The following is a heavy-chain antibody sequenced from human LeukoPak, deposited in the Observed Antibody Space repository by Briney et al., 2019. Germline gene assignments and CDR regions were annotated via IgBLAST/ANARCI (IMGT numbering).Heavy chain of an antibody. CDR1: GFTFSSYA. V-gene: IGHV3-23*01. CDR2: ISGSGGST. D-gene: IGHD6-6*01. J-gene: IGHJ4*02. Sequence: PGGSLRLSCAASGFTFSSYAMSWVRQAPGKGLEWVSAISGSGGSTYYADSVKGRFTISRDNAKNTLYLQMNSLRVEDTAMYYCARVGREYSSSSPPDYWGQGTLVTVSS. CDR3: ARVGREYSSSSPPDY.